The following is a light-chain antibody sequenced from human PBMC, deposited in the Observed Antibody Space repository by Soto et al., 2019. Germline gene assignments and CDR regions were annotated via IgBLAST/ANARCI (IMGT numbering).Light chain of an antibody. Sequence: QSALTQPPSASGSPGQSVTISCTGTSSDVGGYNYVSWYQQHPGKVPKLMVYEVNKRPSGVPDRFSGSKSGNTASLTVSGLQAEEEADYSPPSNAGGNTVFGPGTKLPVL. CDR2: EVN. J-gene: IGLJ1*01. CDR1: SSDVGGYNY. V-gene: IGLV2-8*01. CDR3: PSNAGGNTV.